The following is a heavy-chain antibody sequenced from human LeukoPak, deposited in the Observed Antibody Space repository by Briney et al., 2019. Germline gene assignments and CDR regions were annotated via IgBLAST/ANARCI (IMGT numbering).Heavy chain of an antibody. D-gene: IGHD6-6*01. CDR1: GFTFSDFY. CDR2: ISTSGSTT. V-gene: IGHV3-11*01. J-gene: IGHJ4*02. CDR3: TTYSSSSGGIDY. Sequence: PGGSLRLSCAASGFTFSDFYMNWIRQAPGMGLEWVSCISTSGSTTYYADSVKGRFTVSGDNAKNSLSLQMNSLRDEDTAVYYCTTYSSSSGGIDYWGQGTLVTVSS.